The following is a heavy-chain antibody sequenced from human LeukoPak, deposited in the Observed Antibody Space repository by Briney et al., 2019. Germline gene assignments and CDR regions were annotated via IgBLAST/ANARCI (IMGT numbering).Heavy chain of an antibody. Sequence: SVKVSCRASGGPFNSYALSWVRQAPGQGLEWMGGIIPIFNTANYAQSLQGRVTITTDEPTNTVYMELRSLRSEDTAIYYCACGRSAATATSDFDYWGQGTLVTVSS. D-gene: IGHD6-13*01. CDR3: ACGRSAATATSDFDY. V-gene: IGHV1-69*05. CDR2: IIPIFNTA. CDR1: GGPFNSYA. J-gene: IGHJ4*02.